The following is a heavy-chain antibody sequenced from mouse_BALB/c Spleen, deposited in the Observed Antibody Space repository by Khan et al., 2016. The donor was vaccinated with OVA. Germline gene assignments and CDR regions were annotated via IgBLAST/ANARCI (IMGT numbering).Heavy chain of an antibody. CDR2: INTHSGLP. D-gene: IGHD1-2*01. CDR3: VREDYYGYGFAY. V-gene: IGHV9-4*02. Sequence: QIQLVQSGPELKKPGETVRISCKASGYSFTTAGMQWVQKMPGKGLKWIGWINTHSGLPNYAEDSKGRFVFSLETSATTAYLQLSNLKIEDTATYFCVREDYYGYGFAYWGQGTLVTVSA. J-gene: IGHJ3*01. CDR1: GYSFTTAG.